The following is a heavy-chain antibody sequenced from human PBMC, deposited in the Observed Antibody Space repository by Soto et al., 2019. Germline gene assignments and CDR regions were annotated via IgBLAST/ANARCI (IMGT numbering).Heavy chain of an antibody. CDR1: GFTFSSYE. CDR3: ARDRRVPAADTRSPSYGMDV. D-gene: IGHD2-2*01. V-gene: IGHV3-48*03. CDR2: ISSSGSTI. Sequence: AGGSLRLSCAASGFTFSSYEMNWVRQAPGKGLEWVSYISSSGSTIYYADSVKGRFTISRDNAKNSLYLQMNSLRAEDTAVYYCARDRRVPAADTRSPSYGMDVWGQGTTVTVSS. J-gene: IGHJ6*02.